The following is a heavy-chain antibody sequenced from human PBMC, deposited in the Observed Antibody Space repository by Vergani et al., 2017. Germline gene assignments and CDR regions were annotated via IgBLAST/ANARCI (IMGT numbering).Heavy chain of an antibody. J-gene: IGHJ3*01. CDR3: ARRSGGYYSGGKVHPLRTAFDV. CDR2: ISASGNA. Sequence: QVQLQASGPGRVKPSQTLSLTCTMSGGSISAGYYFWSWIRQPAGQGLAWLGHISASGNASHSPSLKTRVAMSVDTSKNQFSLTVTSVTAADTAIYFCARRSGGYYSGGKVHPLRTAFDVWGHGTVVTVSS. V-gene: IGHV4-61*02. D-gene: IGHD2-15*01. CDR1: GGSISAGYYF.